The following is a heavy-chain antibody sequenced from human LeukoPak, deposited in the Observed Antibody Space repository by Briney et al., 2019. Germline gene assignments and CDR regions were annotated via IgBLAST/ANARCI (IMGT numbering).Heavy chain of an antibody. Sequence: SETLSLTCAVSGASISSGGYSWSWIRQPPGKGLEWIGCIYHTGSTHYNPSLKSRVTMSVDTSKNQFSLNLSSVTAADTAVYYCARDRGYCSSTSCYTVWYYYYYGMDVWGQGTTVTVSS. V-gene: IGHV4-30-2*01. CDR3: ARDRGYCSSTSCYTVWYYYYYGMDV. CDR1: GASISSGGYS. CDR2: IYHTGST. D-gene: IGHD2-2*02. J-gene: IGHJ6*02.